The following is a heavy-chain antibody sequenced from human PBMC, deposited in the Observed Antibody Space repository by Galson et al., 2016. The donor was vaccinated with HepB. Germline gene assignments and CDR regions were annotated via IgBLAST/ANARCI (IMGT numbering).Heavy chain of an antibody. CDR3: VRVHLNAFDI. J-gene: IGHJ3*02. Sequence: ETLSLTCTISGGSTDGYYWHWIRQPPGKGLEWIGHISYIWSTYYSPSLKSRVMISLDTSKKEFSLNLTSVTAADTAVYYCVRVHLNAFDIWGQGTKVTVSS. CDR1: GGSTDGYY. CDR2: ISYIWST. V-gene: IGHV4-59*01.